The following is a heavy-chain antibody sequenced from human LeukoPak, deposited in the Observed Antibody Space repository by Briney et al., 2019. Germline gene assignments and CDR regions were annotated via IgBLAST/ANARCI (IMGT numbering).Heavy chain of an antibody. D-gene: IGHD3-10*01. V-gene: IGHV1-18*01. CDR1: GYTFTSYG. J-gene: IGHJ4*02. CDR2: ISAYNGNT. Sequence: GASVKVFCKASGYTFTSYGISWVRQAPGQGLEWMGWISAYNGNTNYAQKLQGRVTMTTDTSTSTAYMELRSLRSDDTAVYYCARAMGYYYGSGSYYIPYYFDYWGQGTLVTVSS. CDR3: ARAMGYYYGSGSYYIPYYFDY.